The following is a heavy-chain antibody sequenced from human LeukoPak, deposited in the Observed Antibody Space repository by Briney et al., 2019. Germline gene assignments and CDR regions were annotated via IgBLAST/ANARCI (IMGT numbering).Heavy chain of an antibody. J-gene: IGHJ5*02. CDR2: IYHSGST. CDR3: ARAVRASWFDP. D-gene: IGHD2-2*01. V-gene: IGHV4-30-2*01. Sequence: SETLSLTCAVSSGSISSGGYSWSWIRQPPGKGLEWIGYIYHSGSTYYNPSLKSRVTISVDRSKNQFSLKLSSVTAADTAVYYCARAVRASWFDPWGQGTLVAVSS. CDR1: SGSISSGGYS.